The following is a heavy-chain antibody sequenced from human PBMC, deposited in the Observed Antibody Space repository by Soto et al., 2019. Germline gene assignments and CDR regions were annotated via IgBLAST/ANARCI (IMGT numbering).Heavy chain of an antibody. Sequence: QITLKESGPTLVKPTQTLTLTCTFSGFSLTTRGVGVGWIRQPPGKALVCLALIYWDDDKRYSPSLQSRLSIAMDTSKNHVVLTTTYVDPVDTATSYCATIPYYHQYHCFDPCGQGTLVAVSS. CDR3: ATIPYYHQYHCFDP. V-gene: IGHV2-5*02. D-gene: IGHD2-2*01. J-gene: IGHJ5*02. CDR1: GFSLTTRGVG. CDR2: IYWDDDK.